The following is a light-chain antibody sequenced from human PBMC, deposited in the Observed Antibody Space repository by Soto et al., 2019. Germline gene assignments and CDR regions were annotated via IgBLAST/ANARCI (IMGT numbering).Light chain of an antibody. J-gene: IGKJ4*01. CDR1: QSVHTF. V-gene: IGKV3-11*01. CDR2: DTS. Sequence: EIVLTQSPGTLSLSPGGRATLSCRASQSVHTFLAWYQQKPGQSPTLLIYDTSNRATGIPVRFSGSGSGTDFTLSIISLEPEDFAVYYCQQRFKWPLTFGGGTRVEIK. CDR3: QQRFKWPLT.